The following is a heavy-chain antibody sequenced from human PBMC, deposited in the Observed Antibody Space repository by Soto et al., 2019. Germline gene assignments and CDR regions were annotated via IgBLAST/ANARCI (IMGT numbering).Heavy chain of an antibody. V-gene: IGHV3-21*01. CDR3: AGVGLRSVAYYYYGMDV. J-gene: IGHJ6*02. CDR2: ISSSSSYI. D-gene: IGHD5-12*01. Sequence: EVQLVESGGGLVKPGGSLRLSCAASGFTFSSYSMNWVRQAPGKGLEWVSSISSSSSYIYYADSVKGRFTISRDNAKNSLYLQMNSLRAEDTAVYYCAGVGLRSVAYYYYGMDVWGQGTTVTVSS. CDR1: GFTFSSYS.